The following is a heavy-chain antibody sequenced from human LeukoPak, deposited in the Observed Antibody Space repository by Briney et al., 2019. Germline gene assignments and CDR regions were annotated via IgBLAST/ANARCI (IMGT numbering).Heavy chain of an antibody. CDR2: IYYSEST. Sequence: SETLSLTCTVSGGSISTYHWSWIRQPPGKGLEWIGYIYYSESTDYNPSLKGRVTISVDTSKNQLSLKLSSVTAADTAVYFCARGFRGDNFDYWGQGTLVTVSS. CDR3: ARGFRGDNFDY. V-gene: IGHV4-59*08. D-gene: IGHD7-27*01. CDR1: GGSISTYH. J-gene: IGHJ4*02.